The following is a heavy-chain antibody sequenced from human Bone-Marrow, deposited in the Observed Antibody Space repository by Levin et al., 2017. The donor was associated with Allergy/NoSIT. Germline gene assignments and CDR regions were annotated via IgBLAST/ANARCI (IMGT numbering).Heavy chain of an antibody. Sequence: SETLSLTCTVSGGSISSYYWSWIRQPPGKGLEWIGYIYYSGSTNYNPSLKSRVTISVDTSKNQFSLKLSSVTAADTAVYYCTRDRGVGSWYNYYYYYGMDVWGQGTTVTVSS. CDR1: GGSISSYY. CDR2: IYYSGST. CDR3: TRDRGVGSWYNYYYYYGMDV. J-gene: IGHJ6*02. V-gene: IGHV4-59*01. D-gene: IGHD6-13*01.